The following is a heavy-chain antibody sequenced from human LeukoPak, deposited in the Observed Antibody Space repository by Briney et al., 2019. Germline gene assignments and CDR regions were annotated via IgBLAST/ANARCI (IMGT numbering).Heavy chain of an antibody. V-gene: IGHV3-30-3*01. CDR2: ISYDGSNK. D-gene: IGHD1-1*01. Sequence: GGSLRLSCAASGFTFSSYAMHWVRQAPGKGLEWVAVISYDGSNKYYADSVKGRFTISRDNSKNTLYLQMNSLRAEGTAVYYCARDHAGAFDYWGQGTLVTVSS. CDR3: ARDHAGAFDY. CDR1: GFTFSSYA. J-gene: IGHJ4*02.